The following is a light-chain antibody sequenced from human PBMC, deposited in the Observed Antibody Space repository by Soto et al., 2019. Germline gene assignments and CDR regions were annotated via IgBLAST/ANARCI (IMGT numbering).Light chain of an antibody. CDR2: LNSDGSH. Sequence: QLVLTQSPSASASLGASVKLTCTLSSGHSSYAIAWHQQQPEKGPRYLMKLNSDGSHSRGDGIPDRFSGSSSGAERYLTISSLQSEDEADYSCQTWGTGIHVFGTGTKLTVL. CDR1: SGHSSYA. CDR3: QTWGTGIHV. V-gene: IGLV4-69*01. J-gene: IGLJ1*01.